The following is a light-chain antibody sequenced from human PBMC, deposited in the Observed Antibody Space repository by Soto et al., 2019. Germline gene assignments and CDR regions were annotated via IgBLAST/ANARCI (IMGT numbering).Light chain of an antibody. V-gene: IGLV2-23*01. J-gene: IGLJ1*01. Sequence: QSALTQPASVSGSPGQSITISCTGTSNDVGLYNLVSWYQQHPGKAPKLMIYEGSKRPSGVSNRFSGSKSGNTASLTISGLQAEYEADYYCCSYAGHTTSVFGTGTKLTVL. CDR2: EGS. CDR3: CSYAGHTTSV. CDR1: SNDVGLYNL.